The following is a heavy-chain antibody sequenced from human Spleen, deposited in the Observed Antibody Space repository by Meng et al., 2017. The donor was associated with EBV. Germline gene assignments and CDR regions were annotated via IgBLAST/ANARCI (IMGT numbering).Heavy chain of an antibody. CDR3: ATWWGKGYY. V-gene: IGHV4-34*01. D-gene: IGHD2-8*02. CDR1: GGPFDGYS. Sequence: QVEARQGGDGLLKPSGTLSLTCDVYGGPFDGYSWTWIRQPPGKGLEWIGEINHSGNTNYNPSLKSRVTISVDTSKRQFSLKLTSMTAADTAVYYCATWWGKGYYWGQETLVTVSS. J-gene: IGHJ4*02. CDR2: INHSGNT.